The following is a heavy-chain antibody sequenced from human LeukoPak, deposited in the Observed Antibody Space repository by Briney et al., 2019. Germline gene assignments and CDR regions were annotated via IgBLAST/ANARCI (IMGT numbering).Heavy chain of an antibody. Sequence: PGGSLRLSCAASGFTFSSYSMNWVRQAPGKGLEWVSSISSSSSYIYYADSVKGRFTISRDDAKNSLYLQMNSLRAEDTAVYYCARGRSSGWTYFDYWGQGTLVTVSS. V-gene: IGHV3-21*01. D-gene: IGHD6-19*01. J-gene: IGHJ4*02. CDR3: ARGRSSGWTYFDY. CDR2: ISSSSSYI. CDR1: GFTFSSYS.